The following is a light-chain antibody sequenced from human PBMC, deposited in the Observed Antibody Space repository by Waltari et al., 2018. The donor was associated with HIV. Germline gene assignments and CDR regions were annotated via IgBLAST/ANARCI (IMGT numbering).Light chain of an antibody. V-gene: IGLV2-14*01. J-gene: IGLJ2*01. CDR1: PMCIGGCNY. CDR3: SSFITTTTHVV. CDR2: EVT. Sequence: QSALTQPASVSWSLGPSVTLSSTGAPMCIGGCNYVSWYQQHPGKAPTLIIPEVTNRPSGVSDRFSGSKSGNTASLTISGLQAEDESDYYCSSFITTTTHVVFGGGTRLTVL.